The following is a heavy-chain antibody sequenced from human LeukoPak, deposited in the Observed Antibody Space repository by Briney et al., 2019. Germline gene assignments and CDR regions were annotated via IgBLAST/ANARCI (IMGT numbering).Heavy chain of an antibody. CDR1: GCTFTNYI. J-gene: IGHJ5*02. CDR2: INTVNGNT. D-gene: IGHD5-18*01. CDR3: ARALPHRRLMDTTMEQHWFDP. V-gene: IGHV1-3*04. Sequence: ASVKVSCKASGCTFTNYIMHWVRQAPGQRLEWMGWINTVNGNTKYSQEFQGRVTMTRDMSTSTVYMELSSLRSEDTAVYYCARALPHRRLMDTTMEQHWFDPWGQGTLVTVSS.